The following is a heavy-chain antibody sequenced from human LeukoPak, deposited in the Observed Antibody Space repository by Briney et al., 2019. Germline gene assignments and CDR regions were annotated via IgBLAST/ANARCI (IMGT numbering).Heavy chain of an antibody. CDR3: AKDQNAIYYYGMDV. CDR1: GFTFSSYA. CDR2: ISGSGGST. J-gene: IGHJ6*02. D-gene: IGHD2-2*01. V-gene: IGHV3-23*01. Sequence: GGSLRLSCAGSGFTFSSYAMSWVRQAPGKGLEWVSAISGSGGSTYYADSVKGRFTISRDNSKNTLYLQMNSLRAEDTAVYYCAKDQNAIYYYGMDVWGQGTTVTVSS.